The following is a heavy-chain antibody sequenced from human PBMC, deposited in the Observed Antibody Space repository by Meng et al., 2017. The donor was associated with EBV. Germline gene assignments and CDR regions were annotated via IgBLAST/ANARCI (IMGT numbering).Heavy chain of an antibody. Sequence: QVQWLQAGAGVKRPGSSVKVSCRTSGGTFRSEAVSWLRQAPGQGLEWMGGLIPMVGAPHYAQKFQGRVTIIADESTSTHSMELNSLRSEDTAMYYCASASGRGFTPNYWGQGTLVTVSS. V-gene: IGHV1-69*01. D-gene: IGHD3-10*01. CDR3: ASASGRGFTPNY. CDR2: LIPMVGAP. J-gene: IGHJ4*02. CDR1: GGTFRSEA.